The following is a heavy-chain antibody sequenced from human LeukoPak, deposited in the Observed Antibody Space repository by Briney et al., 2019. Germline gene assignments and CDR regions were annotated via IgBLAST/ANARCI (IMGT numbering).Heavy chain of an antibody. V-gene: IGHV4-59*08. Sequence: SETLSLTCTVSGGSISSYYWSWIRQPPGKGLEWIGYIYYSGSTNYNPSLKSRLTMSADRSRNQFSLNLNSVTAADTAVYYCARINWNYFDYWGQGILVTVSS. CDR2: IYYSGST. J-gene: IGHJ4*02. CDR3: ARINWNYFDY. D-gene: IGHD1-1*01. CDR1: GGSISSYY.